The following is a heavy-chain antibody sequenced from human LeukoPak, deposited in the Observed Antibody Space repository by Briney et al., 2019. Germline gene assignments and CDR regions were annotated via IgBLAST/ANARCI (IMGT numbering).Heavy chain of an antibody. CDR3: ARFRKSSSWSHRDKYYFDY. CDR1: GYSISSGYY. D-gene: IGHD6-13*01. Sequence: SETLSLTCTVSGYSISSGYYWGWIRQPPEKGLEWIGSIYHSGTTYYSPSLKSRVTISVDTSKNQFSLKLSSVTAADTAVYYCARFRKSSSWSHRDKYYFDYWGQGTLVTVSS. J-gene: IGHJ4*02. V-gene: IGHV4-38-2*02. CDR2: IYHSGTT.